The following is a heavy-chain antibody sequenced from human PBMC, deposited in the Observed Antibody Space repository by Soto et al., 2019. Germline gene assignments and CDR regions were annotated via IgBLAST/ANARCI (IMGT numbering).Heavy chain of an antibody. J-gene: IGHJ5*02. D-gene: IGHD3-10*01. CDR1: GYSFSRYL. CDR3: ARQHYHWFDP. Sequence: GGSLKISFKGSGYSFSRYLIGWVRQMPGKGLEWMGIIYPGDSDTRYSPSFQGQVTISADKSISTAYLQWSSLKASDTAMYYCARQHYHWFDPWGQGTLVTVSS. CDR2: IYPGDSDT. V-gene: IGHV5-51*01.